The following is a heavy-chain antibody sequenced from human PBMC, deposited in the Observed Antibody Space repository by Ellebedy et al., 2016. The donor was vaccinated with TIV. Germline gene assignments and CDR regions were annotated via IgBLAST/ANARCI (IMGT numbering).Heavy chain of an antibody. CDR2: INPNSGGT. CDR3: ARTRPYGVAGPFDY. D-gene: IGHD6-19*01. CDR1: GYTFTGYY. Sequence: AASVKVSCKASGYTFTGYYMHWVRQAPGQGLEWMGWINPNSGGTNYAQKFQGRVTMTRDTSISTAYMELSRLRSDDTAVYYCARTRPYGVAGPFDYWGQGTLVTVSS. J-gene: IGHJ4*02. V-gene: IGHV1-2*02.